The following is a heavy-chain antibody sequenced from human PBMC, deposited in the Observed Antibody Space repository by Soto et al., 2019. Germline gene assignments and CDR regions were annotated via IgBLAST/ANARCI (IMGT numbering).Heavy chain of an antibody. V-gene: IGHV4-59*08. CDR3: ASRSSSAGSTGGWQWTAWFDP. J-gene: IGHJ5*02. Sequence: QVQLQESGPGLVKPSETLSLTCTVSGGFISSYYCSWIRQPPGKGLEWIGYIDYSGRTNYNPSLKSGVTISVQTSQSQFSMNLSSVTAADSVMYYCASRSSSAGSTGGWQWTAWFDPWGQGTLVTVSS. CDR2: IDYSGRT. CDR1: GGFISSYY. D-gene: IGHD6-13*01.